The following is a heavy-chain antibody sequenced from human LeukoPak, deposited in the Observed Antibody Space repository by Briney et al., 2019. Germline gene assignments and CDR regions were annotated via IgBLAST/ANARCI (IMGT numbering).Heavy chain of an antibody. V-gene: IGHV3-11*04. CDR3: AGVHYGRVENDY. D-gene: IGHD3-10*01. Sequence: GGSLRLSCAVSGFTFSDYSMSWIRQAPGKGLEWISDISDTAKTIHYADSVRGRFTISRDNAKNSLYLQMNSLRDEDTAVYYCAGVHYGRVENDYWGQGTLVTVPS. CDR1: GFTFSDYS. CDR2: ISDTAKTI. J-gene: IGHJ4*02.